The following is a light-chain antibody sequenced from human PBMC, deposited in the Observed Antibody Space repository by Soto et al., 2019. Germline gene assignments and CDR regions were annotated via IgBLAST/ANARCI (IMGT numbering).Light chain of an antibody. Sequence: EIVMTQSPATLSVSPGERATLSCRASQSVSSNLAWYPQKPGQAPRLLIYGASTRETGIPARFSGSGSGTECTRPISSLQSEDVEVDSCQQYNNWPLTFGGGTKVDIK. V-gene: IGKV3-15*01. J-gene: IGKJ4*01. CDR2: GAS. CDR3: QQYNNWPLT. CDR1: QSVSSN.